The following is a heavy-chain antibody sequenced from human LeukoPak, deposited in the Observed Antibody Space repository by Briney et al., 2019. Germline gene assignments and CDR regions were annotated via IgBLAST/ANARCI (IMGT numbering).Heavy chain of an antibody. CDR3: ARDGAVAGGFDY. Sequence: ASVKVSCKASGYTFTSYYMHWVRQAPGQGLEWMGIINPSGGSTSYAQKFQGRVTMTRDTSTSTVYMELSCLRSEDTAVYYCARDGAVAGGFDYWGQGTLVTVSS. CDR1: GYTFTSYY. CDR2: INPSGGST. D-gene: IGHD6-19*01. V-gene: IGHV1-46*01. J-gene: IGHJ4*02.